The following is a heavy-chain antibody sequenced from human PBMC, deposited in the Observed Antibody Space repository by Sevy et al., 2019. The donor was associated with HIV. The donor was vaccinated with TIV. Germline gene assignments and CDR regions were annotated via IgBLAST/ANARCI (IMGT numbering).Heavy chain of an antibody. V-gene: IGHV3-23*01. CDR2: ISGSGGST. D-gene: IGHD4-17*01. Sequence: GGSLRLSCAASGFTFSSYAMSWVRQAPGKGLKWVSAISGSGGSTYYADSVKGRFTISRDNSKNTLYLQMNSLRAEDTAVYYCAKDPALYGDYAIYWGQGPLVTVSS. CDR3: AKDPALYGDYAIY. J-gene: IGHJ4*02. CDR1: GFTFSSYA.